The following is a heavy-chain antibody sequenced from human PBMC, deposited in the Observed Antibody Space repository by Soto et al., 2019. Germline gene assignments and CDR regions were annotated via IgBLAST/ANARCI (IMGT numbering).Heavy chain of an antibody. CDR2: ISSSSSYT. CDR1: GFTFIDYY. J-gene: IGHJ4*02. V-gene: IGHV3-11*05. Sequence: QVQLVESGGGLVKPGGSLRLSCAASGFTFIDYYMSWIRQAPGKGLEWVSYISSSSSYTNYADSGKGRFTISRDNAKNSLYLQMNSLRAEATAVYYCARDHHRYSGYDYVDYWGQGTLVTVSS. D-gene: IGHD5-12*01. CDR3: ARDHHRYSGYDYVDY.